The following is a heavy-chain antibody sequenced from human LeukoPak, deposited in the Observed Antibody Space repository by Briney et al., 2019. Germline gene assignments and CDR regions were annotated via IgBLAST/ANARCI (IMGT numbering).Heavy chain of an antibody. D-gene: IGHD3-22*01. J-gene: IGHJ5*02. CDR3: ARVLDSSGYYYGFDP. CDR1: GGSISSYY. CDR2: INHSGST. V-gene: IGHV4-34*01. Sequence: SETLSLTCTVSGGSISSYYWSWIRQPPGKGLEWIGEINHSGSTNYNPSLKSRVTISVDTSKNQFSLKLSSVTAADTAVYYCARVLDSSGYYYGFDPWGQGTLVTVSS.